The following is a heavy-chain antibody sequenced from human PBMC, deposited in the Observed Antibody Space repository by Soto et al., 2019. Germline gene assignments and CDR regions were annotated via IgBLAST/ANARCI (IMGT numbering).Heavy chain of an antibody. CDR2: IYYSGST. J-gene: IGHJ5*02. V-gene: IGHV4-31*02. CDR1: GGSISSGGYY. D-gene: IGHD3-9*01. Sequence: SDTLSITLTVSGGSISSGGYYGIGIRQRPGKGVEWIGYIYYSGSTYYNPSLKSRVTISVDTSKNQFSLKLSSVTAADTAVYYCASGLYDILTGYPLNWFDPWGQGTLVTVSS. CDR3: ASGLYDILTGYPLNWFDP.